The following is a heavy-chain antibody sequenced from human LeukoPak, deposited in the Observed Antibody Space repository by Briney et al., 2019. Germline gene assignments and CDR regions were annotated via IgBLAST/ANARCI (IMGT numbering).Heavy chain of an antibody. CDR2: IIPILGIA. Sequence: GASVKVSCKASGGTSSSYTISWVRQAPGQGLEWMGRIIPILGIANYAQKFQGRVTITADKSTSTAYMELSSLRSEATAVYYCAFSLGATGAFDIWGQGTMVTVSS. V-gene: IGHV1-69*02. CDR3: AFSLGATGAFDI. D-gene: IGHD1-26*01. J-gene: IGHJ3*02. CDR1: GGTSSSYT.